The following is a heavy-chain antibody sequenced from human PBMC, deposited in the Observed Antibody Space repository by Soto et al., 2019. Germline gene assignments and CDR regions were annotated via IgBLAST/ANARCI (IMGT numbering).Heavy chain of an antibody. CDR1: GFTFSGYW. CDR3: AREGPSGSLPDHFDS. Sequence: PGGSLRLSCAASGFTFSGYWMSWVRQAPGKGLEWVANIKRDGSEKYYVDSVKGRFTISRDNAKNSLYLQMNSLRAEDTAVYYCAREGPSGSLPDHFDSWGQGTQVTVSS. D-gene: IGHD3-10*01. V-gene: IGHV3-7*01. CDR2: IKRDGSEK. J-gene: IGHJ4*02.